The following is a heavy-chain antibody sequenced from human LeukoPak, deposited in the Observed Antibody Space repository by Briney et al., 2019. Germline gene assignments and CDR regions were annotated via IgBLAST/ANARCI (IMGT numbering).Heavy chain of an antibody. CDR2: IYCSGGT. J-gene: IGHJ4*02. CDR1: GGSISSGAYY. CDR3: ARDRPKAYYYDSSGYAL. V-gene: IGHV4-31*03. D-gene: IGHD3-22*01. Sequence: SETLSLTCTVSGGSISSGAYYWSWIRQHPGKGLEWIGYIYCSGGTYYNPSLKSRVTISVDTSKNQFSLKLSSVTAADTAVYYCARDRPKAYYYDSSGYALWGQGTLVTVSS.